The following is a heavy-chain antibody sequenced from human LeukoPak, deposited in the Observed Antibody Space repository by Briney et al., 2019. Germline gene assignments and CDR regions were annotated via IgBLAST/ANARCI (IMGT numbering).Heavy chain of an antibody. CDR1: GYTFTSYG. J-gene: IGHJ5*02. V-gene: IGHV1-18*01. CDR2: ISAYNGNT. CDR3: ARTPSTVTTELDWFDP. Sequence: ASVMVSCKASGYTFTSYGISWVRQAPGQGLEWMGWISAYNGNTNYAQKLQGRVTVTTDTSTSTAYMELRSLRSDDTAVYYCARTPSTVTTELDWFDPWGQGTLVTVSS. D-gene: IGHD4-11*01.